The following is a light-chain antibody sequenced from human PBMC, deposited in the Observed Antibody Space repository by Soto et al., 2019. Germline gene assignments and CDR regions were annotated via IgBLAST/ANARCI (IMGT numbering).Light chain of an antibody. Sequence: EIVMTQSPAPLSVSPGERATLSCRASQSVSNNLAWYQLKPGQAPRLLIYGASTRATGIPARFSGSGSGTEFTLTISSLQSEDFAVYYCQQYNNWAITFGQGTRLEIK. J-gene: IGKJ5*01. CDR1: QSVSNN. V-gene: IGKV3-15*01. CDR2: GAS. CDR3: QQYNNWAIT.